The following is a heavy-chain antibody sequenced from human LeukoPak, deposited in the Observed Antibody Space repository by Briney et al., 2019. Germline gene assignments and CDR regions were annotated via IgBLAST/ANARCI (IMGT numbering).Heavy chain of an antibody. V-gene: IGHV3-49*04. CDR2: IRSKIYGGTP. CDR1: GFVFSNYA. Sequence: GGSLRLSCAVSGFVFSNYAMTWVRQAPGKGLEWVGFIRSKIYGGTPEYAASVKGRFTISRDDSKGIAYLQMNSLKTEDTAAYYCTRDQTPYYWGQGTLVTVSS. CDR3: TRDQTPYY. J-gene: IGHJ4*02.